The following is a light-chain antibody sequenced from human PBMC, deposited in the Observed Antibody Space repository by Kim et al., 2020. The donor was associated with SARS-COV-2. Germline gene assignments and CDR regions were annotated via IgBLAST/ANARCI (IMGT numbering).Light chain of an antibody. CDR1: KLGDKY. Sequence: LSPGQTASSTCSADKLGDKYSCWYQQKPGPSPVLVIYQDSTRPSGIPERFSGSNSGNTATLTISGTQAMDEADSYCQAWDGITVVFGGGTQLTVL. CDR3: QAWDGITVV. V-gene: IGLV3-1*01. CDR2: QDS. J-gene: IGLJ2*01.